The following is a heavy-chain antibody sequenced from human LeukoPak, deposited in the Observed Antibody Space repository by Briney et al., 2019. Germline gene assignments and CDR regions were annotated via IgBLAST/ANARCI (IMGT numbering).Heavy chain of an antibody. J-gene: IGHJ5*02. CDR1: GGSFSGYY. D-gene: IGHD3-3*01. Sequence: PPETLSLTCAVYGGSFSGYYWSWIRQPPGKGLEWIGEINHSGSTNYNPSLKSRVTISVDTSKNQFSLKLSSVTAADTAVYYCARGRTIFGVVIHGGYNWFDPWGQGTLVTVSS. CDR3: ARGRTIFGVVIHGGYNWFDP. V-gene: IGHV4-34*01. CDR2: INHSGST.